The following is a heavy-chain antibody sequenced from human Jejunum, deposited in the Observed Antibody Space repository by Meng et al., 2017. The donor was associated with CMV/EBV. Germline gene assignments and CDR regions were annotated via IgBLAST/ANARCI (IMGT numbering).Heavy chain of an antibody. V-gene: IGHV4-38-2*01. CDR3: ARTDGGNSEGRFDP. CDR2: INHSGSA. J-gene: IGHJ5*02. Sequence: GYSISSGYYWGWIRQPPGRGLEWIVHINHSGSAYYNPSLRSRVSVSIDTSKNHFSLELHSVTAADTAVYYCARTDGGNSEGRFDPWGQGTLVTVSS. CDR1: GYSISSGYY. D-gene: IGHD4-23*01.